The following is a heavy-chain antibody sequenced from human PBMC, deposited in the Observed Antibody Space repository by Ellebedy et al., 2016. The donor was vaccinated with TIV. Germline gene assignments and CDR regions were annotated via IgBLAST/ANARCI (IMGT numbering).Heavy chain of an antibody. D-gene: IGHD2/OR15-2a*01. Sequence: ASVKVSCKASGYTFTNYGITWVRQAPGQGLEWMGWISAYNGDTNYAQKFQGRVTTTTDTFTNTAYMELRSLRSDDTAVYYCARGFYERFDPWGQGTLVTVSS. CDR3: ARGFYERFDP. CDR2: ISAYNGDT. J-gene: IGHJ5*02. CDR1: GYTFTNYG. V-gene: IGHV1-18*04.